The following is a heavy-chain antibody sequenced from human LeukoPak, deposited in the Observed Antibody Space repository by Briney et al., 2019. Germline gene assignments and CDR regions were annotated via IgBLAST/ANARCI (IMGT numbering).Heavy chain of an antibody. CDR1: GGSISSGDYY. CDR2: IYYSGST. CDR3: ARDTLTGRTYYGMDV. D-gene: IGHD1-20*01. Sequence: SETLSLTCTVSGGSISSGDYYWSWIRQPPGKGLEWIGYIYYSGSTNYNPSLKSRVTISVDTSKNQFSLKLSSVTAADAAVYYCARDTLTGRTYYGMDVWGQGTTVTVSS. V-gene: IGHV4-61*08. J-gene: IGHJ6*02.